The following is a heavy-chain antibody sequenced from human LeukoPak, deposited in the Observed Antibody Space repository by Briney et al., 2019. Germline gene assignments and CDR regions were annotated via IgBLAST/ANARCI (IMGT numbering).Heavy chain of an antibody. V-gene: IGHV4-61*08. D-gene: IGHD3-9*01. Sequence: SQTLSLTCTVSGDSISSGDYYWSWIRQPPGKGLEWIGYIYYSGSTNYNPSLKSRVTISVDTSKNQFSLKLSSVTAADTAVYYCARGRYGVFIDYWGQGTLVTVSS. CDR1: GDSISSGDYY. CDR2: IYYSGST. CDR3: ARGRYGVFIDY. J-gene: IGHJ4*02.